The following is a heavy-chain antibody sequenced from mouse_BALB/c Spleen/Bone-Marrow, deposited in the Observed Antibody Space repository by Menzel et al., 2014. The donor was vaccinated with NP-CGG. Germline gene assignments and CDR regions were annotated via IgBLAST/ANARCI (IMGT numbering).Heavy chain of an antibody. V-gene: IGHV5-6*01. Sequence: EVNVVESGGDLVKPGGSPKLSCAASGFTFSSYGMSWVRQTPDKRLEWVATINNGGTYTYYPDSVKGRFTISRDSAKNTLYLQMSSLKSEDTAMYYCALNWDSAYWGQGTLVTVSA. CDR2: INNGGTYT. CDR3: ALNWDSAY. D-gene: IGHD4-1*02. J-gene: IGHJ3*01. CDR1: GFTFSSYG.